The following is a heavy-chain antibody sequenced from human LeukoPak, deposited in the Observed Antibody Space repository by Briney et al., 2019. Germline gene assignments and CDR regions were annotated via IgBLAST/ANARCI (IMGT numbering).Heavy chain of an antibody. V-gene: IGHV4-34*01. Sequence: PSGTLSLTCAVCGGSFSGYYWSWIRQPPGKGLEWIGEINHSGSTNYNPSLKSRVTISVDTSKNQFSLKLSSVTAADTAVYYCARVYSSSWYAIAWFDPWGQGTLVTVSS. CDR2: INHSGST. CDR3: ARVYSSSWYAIAWFDP. J-gene: IGHJ5*02. D-gene: IGHD6-13*01. CDR1: GGSFSGYY.